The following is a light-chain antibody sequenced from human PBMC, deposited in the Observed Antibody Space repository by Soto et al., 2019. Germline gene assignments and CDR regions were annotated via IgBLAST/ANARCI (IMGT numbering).Light chain of an antibody. J-gene: IGKJ4*01. CDR3: QQYNNWPWLT. Sequence: VVMTQSPFTLSVSPGEGATLSCMASQSVISYLAWYHQKPGQSPRLLIYGASTRATDVPGRFSGSGSGTEYTLTIRSLQPEDFGVYYCQQYNNWPWLTFGGGTKVEI. CDR1: QSVISY. V-gene: IGKV3-15*01. CDR2: GAS.